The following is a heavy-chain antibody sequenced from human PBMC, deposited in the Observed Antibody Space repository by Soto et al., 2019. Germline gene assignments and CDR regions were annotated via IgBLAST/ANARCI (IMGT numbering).Heavy chain of an antibody. CDR1: GGSISSGNW. V-gene: IGHV4-4*02. D-gene: IGHD2-8*01. CDR2: IYYSGST. J-gene: IGHJ4*02. CDR3: ARVGGVVMAPFDS. Sequence: QVHLQESGPGLVKASGTLSLTCAVSGGSISSGNWWSWVRQSPGEGLEWIGQIYYSGSTHYNPSLKSRVTISVAKSKKQFPLNLRSVTAADTAVYSCARVGGVVMAPFDSWGQGTLVTVSS.